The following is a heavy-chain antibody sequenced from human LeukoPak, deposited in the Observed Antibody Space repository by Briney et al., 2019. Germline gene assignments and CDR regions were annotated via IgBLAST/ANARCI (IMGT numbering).Heavy chain of an antibody. J-gene: IGHJ4*02. CDR1: GGSFSGYY. D-gene: IGHD6-6*01. V-gene: IGHV4-34*01. CDR3: ARDRVAARPRATYYFDY. CDR2: INHSGST. Sequence: SETLSLTCAVYGGSFSGYYWSWIRQPPGKGLEWIGEINHSGSTNYNPSLKSRVTISVDTSKNQFSLTLSSVTAADTAVYYCARDRVAARPRATYYFDYWGQGTLVTVSS.